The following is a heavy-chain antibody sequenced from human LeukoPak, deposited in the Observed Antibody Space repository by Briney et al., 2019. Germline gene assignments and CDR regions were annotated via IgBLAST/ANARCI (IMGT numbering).Heavy chain of an antibody. CDR3: ARDPTVDTAISYAFDI. Sequence: TSETLSLTCTVPGGSISSSSYYWGWIRQPPGKGLEWIGSIYYSGSTYYNPSLKSRVTISVDTSKNQFSLKLSSVTAADTAVYYCARDPTVDTAISYAFDIWGQGTMVTVSS. D-gene: IGHD5-18*01. CDR2: IYYSGST. V-gene: IGHV4-39*07. J-gene: IGHJ3*02. CDR1: GGSISSSSYY.